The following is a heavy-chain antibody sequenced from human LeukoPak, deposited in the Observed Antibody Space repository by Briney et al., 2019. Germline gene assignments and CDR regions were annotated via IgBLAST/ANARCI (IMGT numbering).Heavy chain of an antibody. CDR3: AREGGEAGAFDI. CDR2: IIPIFGTA. V-gene: IGHV1-69*01. J-gene: IGHJ3*02. D-gene: IGHD1-26*01. Sequence: GSSVKVSCRASGGTFSSYAISWVRQAPGQGLEWMGGIIPIFGTANYAQKFQGRVTITADESTSTAYMELSSLRSEDTAVYYCAREGGEAGAFDIWGQGTMVTVSS. CDR1: GGTFSSYA.